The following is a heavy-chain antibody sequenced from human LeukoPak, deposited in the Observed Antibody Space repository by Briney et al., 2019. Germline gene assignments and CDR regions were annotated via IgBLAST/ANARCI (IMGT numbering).Heavy chain of an antibody. CDR3: ARSRYDILTGYDY. Sequence: SVKVSCKASGGTFSSYAISWVRQAPGQGLEWMGGIIPIFGTANYAQKFQGRVTITADKSTSTAYMELSSLRSEDTAVYYCARSRYDILTGYDYWGQGTPVTVSS. CDR2: IIPIFGTA. CDR1: GGTFSSYA. D-gene: IGHD3-9*01. J-gene: IGHJ4*02. V-gene: IGHV1-69*06.